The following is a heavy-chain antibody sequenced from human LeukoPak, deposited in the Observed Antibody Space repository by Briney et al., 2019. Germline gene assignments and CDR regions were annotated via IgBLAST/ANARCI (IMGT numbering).Heavy chain of an antibody. CDR2: INPSGGST. CDR1: GGTFTSYY. Sequence: ASVKVPCKASGGTFTSYYMHWVRQAPGQGLEWMGIINPSGGSTSYAQKFQGRVTMTRDTSTSTVYMELSSLRSEDTAVYYCARSSGRSPNRNYMDVWGKGTTVTISS. CDR3: ARSSGRSPNRNYMDV. D-gene: IGHD1-14*01. V-gene: IGHV1-46*01. J-gene: IGHJ6*03.